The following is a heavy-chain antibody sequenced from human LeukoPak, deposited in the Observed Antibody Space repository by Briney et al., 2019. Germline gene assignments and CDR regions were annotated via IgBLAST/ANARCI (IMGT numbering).Heavy chain of an antibody. Sequence: GASVKVSCKASGYTFTSYGISWVRQVPGQGLEWMGWISAYNGNTNYAQKLQGRVTMTTDTSTSTAYMELRSLRSDDTAVYYCARDGEGIAAAGIIDYGGQGPLVTVSS. CDR2: ISAYNGNT. D-gene: IGHD6-13*01. CDR3: ARDGEGIAAAGIIDY. V-gene: IGHV1-18*01. CDR1: GYTFTSYG. J-gene: IGHJ4*02.